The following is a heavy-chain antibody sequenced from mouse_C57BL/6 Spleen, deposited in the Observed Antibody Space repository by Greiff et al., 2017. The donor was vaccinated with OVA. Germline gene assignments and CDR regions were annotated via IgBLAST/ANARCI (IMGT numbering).Heavy chain of an antibody. V-gene: IGHV1-76*01. J-gene: IGHJ3*01. Sequence: QVQLKQSGAELVRPGASVKLSCKASGYTFTDYYINWVKQRPGQGLEWIARIYPGSGNTNYNEKFKGKATLTAEKSSSTAYMQLSSLTSEDAAVYSCGKGKAVFAYWGQGTLVTVSA. CDR1: GYTFTDYY. CDR3: GKGKAVFAY. CDR2: IYPGSGNT.